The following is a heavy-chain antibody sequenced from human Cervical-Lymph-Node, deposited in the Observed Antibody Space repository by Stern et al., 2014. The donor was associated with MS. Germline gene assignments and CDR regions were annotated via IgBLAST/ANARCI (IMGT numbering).Heavy chain of an antibody. CDR3: AREDLADTAPSDF. V-gene: IGHV1-69*04. CDR2: VVPIDGVE. D-gene: IGHD5-18*01. Sequence: IQLVESGPEVKKPGSSVKVSCKASGDSFNNYIFRWVRQAPGPGLECMGRVVPIDGVENYAQKFQDRVTISADKSTSTVYMELRSLRSEDTAIYYCAREDLADTAPSDFWGQGTLVTVSS. J-gene: IGHJ4*02. CDR1: GDSFNNYI.